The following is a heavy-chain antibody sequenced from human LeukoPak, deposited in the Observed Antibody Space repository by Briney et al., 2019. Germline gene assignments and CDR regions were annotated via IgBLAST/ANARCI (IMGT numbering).Heavy chain of an antibody. Sequence: ASVKVSCKASGYTFTSYGISWVRQAPGQGLEWMGWISAYNGNTNYAQKLQGRVTMTRDTSTSTAYMELRSLRSEDTAVYYCARVRWGGASGALDIWGQGTMVTVSS. CDR2: ISAYNGNT. V-gene: IGHV1-18*01. CDR3: ARVRWGGASGALDI. J-gene: IGHJ3*02. D-gene: IGHD3-10*01. CDR1: GYTFTSYG.